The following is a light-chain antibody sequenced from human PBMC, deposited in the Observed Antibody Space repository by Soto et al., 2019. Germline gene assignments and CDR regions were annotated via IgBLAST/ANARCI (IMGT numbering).Light chain of an antibody. CDR1: QSISRK. V-gene: IGKV1-39*01. CDR2: AAS. Sequence: DIQMTQSPSSLSASVGDRVTITCRASQSISRKLNWYQQRPGKAPKLLIYAASSLQSGVPSRFSGNGSGTDFTLTISSLQPEDFATYYCQQSYSRWTFGQGTKVEIK. J-gene: IGKJ1*01. CDR3: QQSYSRWT.